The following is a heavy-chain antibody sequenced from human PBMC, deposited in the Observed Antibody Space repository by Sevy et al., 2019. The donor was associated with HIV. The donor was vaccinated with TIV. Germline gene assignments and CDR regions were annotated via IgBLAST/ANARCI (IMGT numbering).Heavy chain of an antibody. J-gene: IGHJ4*02. V-gene: IGHV3-15*07. CDR1: GFTFSNAW. CDR3: TTDRYRIAVIDY. CDR2: IKSKTDGGTR. Sequence: GSLRLSCAASGFTFSNAWMNWVRQAPGKGLEWVGRIKSKTDGGTRDYAAPVKGRFTISRDDSKNTLYLQMNSLKTEDTAVYFCTTDRYRIAVIDYWGQGTLVTVSS. D-gene: IGHD6-19*01.